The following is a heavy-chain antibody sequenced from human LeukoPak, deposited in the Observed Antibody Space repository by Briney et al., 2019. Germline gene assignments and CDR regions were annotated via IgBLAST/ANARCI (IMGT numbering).Heavy chain of an antibody. CDR3: AREKLPRYFDL. CDR1: GFSVSSNY. D-gene: IGHD1-1*01. J-gene: IGHJ2*01. CDR2: LYSSGYS. Sequence: GGSLTLSCAASGFSVSSNYMSWVRQAPGKGLEWVSVLYSSGYSKYADSVKGRFSISRDNSENTLSLQMNSLRAEDTAVYYCAREKLPRYFDLWGRGTLVTVSS. V-gene: IGHV3-66*01.